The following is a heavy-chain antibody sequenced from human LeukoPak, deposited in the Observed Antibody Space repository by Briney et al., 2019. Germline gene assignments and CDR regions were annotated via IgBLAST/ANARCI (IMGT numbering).Heavy chain of an antibody. J-gene: IGHJ5*02. CDR2: IYTSGST. D-gene: IGHD6-13*01. V-gene: IGHV4-61*02. CDR1: GGSISSGSYY. Sequence: PSETLSLTCTVSGGSISSGSYYWSWIRQPAGKGLEWIGRIYTSGSTNYNPSLKSRVTISVDTSKNQFSLKLSSVTAADTAVYYCARDISRGSWYNWFDPWGQGTLVTVSS. CDR3: ARDISRGSWYNWFDP.